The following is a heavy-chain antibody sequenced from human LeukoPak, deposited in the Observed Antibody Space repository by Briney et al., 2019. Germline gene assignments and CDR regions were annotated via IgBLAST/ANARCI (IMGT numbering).Heavy chain of an antibody. CDR1: RFTFTNYA. Sequence: PGGSLRHSCVDSRFTFTNYAMRSVRQTPGKGLEWVADISDNGGSPYYADSVKGRFTISRDNSKNTLYLQMNSLRAEDTAVYYCAKVRWEKHDYGSGSYYKRKDYYYGMDVWGQGTTVTVSS. CDR3: AKVRWEKHDYGSGSYYKRKDYYYGMDV. J-gene: IGHJ6*02. D-gene: IGHD3-10*01. CDR2: ISDNGGSP. V-gene: IGHV3-23*01.